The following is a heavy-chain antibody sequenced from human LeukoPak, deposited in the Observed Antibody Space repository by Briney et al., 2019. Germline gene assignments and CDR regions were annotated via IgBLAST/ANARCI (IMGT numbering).Heavy chain of an antibody. CDR3: ARPAAGTFRIDAFDI. Sequence: PGASVKVSCKASGYTFTSYDINWVRQAPGQGLEWMGRINPNSGGTNYAQKFQGRVTMTRDTSISTAYMELSRLRSDDTAVYYCARPAAGTFRIDAFDIWGQGTMVTVSS. J-gene: IGHJ3*02. CDR1: GYTFTSYD. V-gene: IGHV1-2*06. CDR2: INPNSGGT. D-gene: IGHD6-19*01.